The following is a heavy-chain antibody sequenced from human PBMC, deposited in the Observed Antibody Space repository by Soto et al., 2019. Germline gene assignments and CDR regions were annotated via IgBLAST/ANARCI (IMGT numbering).Heavy chain of an antibody. Sequence: QVQLVQSGAEVKKPGSSVKVSCKASGGTFSNYAINWVRQAPGQGLEWMGGVIPIFGTANYAQKFQGRVTITAAESTSTVYMELSSLRSEDTAVYYCARKDTSHTAYYGMDVWGQGTTVTVSS. CDR2: VIPIFGTA. J-gene: IGHJ6*02. V-gene: IGHV1-69*12. CDR3: ARKDTSHTAYYGMDV. CDR1: GGTFSNYA.